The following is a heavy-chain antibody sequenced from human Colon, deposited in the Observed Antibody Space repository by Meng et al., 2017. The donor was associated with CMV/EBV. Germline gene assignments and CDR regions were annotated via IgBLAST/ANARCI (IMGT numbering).Heavy chain of an antibody. J-gene: IGHJ6*02. V-gene: IGHV3-21*05. CDR1: GFPFNSHS. Sequence: GESLKISCEGSGFPFNSHSMNWVRQAPGKGLEWISYISSSGKDEYYADSVKGRFTISRDNAKNSVSLQMNSLRAGDTAVYYCARGPYYYYYGMDVWGQGTTVTVSS. CDR3: ARGPYYYYYGMDV. CDR2: ISSSGKDE.